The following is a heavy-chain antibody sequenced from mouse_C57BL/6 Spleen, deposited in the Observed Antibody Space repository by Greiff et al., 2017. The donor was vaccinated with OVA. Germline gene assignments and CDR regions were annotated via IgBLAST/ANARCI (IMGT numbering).Heavy chain of an antibody. J-gene: IGHJ3*01. V-gene: IGHV1-82*01. CDR1: GYAFSSSW. CDR3: ARTYYYGSSWFAY. CDR2: IYPGDGDT. D-gene: IGHD1-1*01. Sequence: QVQLQQSGPELVKPGASVKISCKASGYAFSSSWMNWVKQRPGKGLEWIGRIYPGDGDTNYNGKFKGKATLTADKSSSTAYMQLSSLTSEDSAVYFCARTYYYGSSWFAYWGQGTLVTGSA.